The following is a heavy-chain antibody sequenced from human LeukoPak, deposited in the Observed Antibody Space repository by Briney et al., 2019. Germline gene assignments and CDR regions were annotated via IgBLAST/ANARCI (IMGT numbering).Heavy chain of an antibody. V-gene: IGHV4-30-4*01. J-gene: IGHJ6*02. CDR3: ARDDGQQLVTYSYYGMDV. CDR1: GASISSGDYY. D-gene: IGHD6-13*01. CDR2: ISYSRSA. Sequence: SETLSLTCTVSGASISSGDYYWSWIRQPPGMGLEWFGYISYSRSAYYNPSLKSRVTISIDRSKNQFYLKLTSVTAADTAVYYCARDDGQQLVTYSYYGMDVWGQGTTVTVSS.